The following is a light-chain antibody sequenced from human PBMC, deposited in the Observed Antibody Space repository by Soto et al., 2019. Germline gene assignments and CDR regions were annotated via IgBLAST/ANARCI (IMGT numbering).Light chain of an antibody. V-gene: IGKV2-28*01. CDR3: MQALQLPWT. Sequence: DIVMTQSPLPLSVTPGEPASISCRSSQSLLHSNGKNYLDWYLQKPGQSPQLLIYFGSDRASGVPARVSGSGSGTDFTLQISRVEAEDVGVYFCMQALQLPWTFGQGTKVESK. CDR2: FGS. CDR1: QSLLHSNGKNY. J-gene: IGKJ1*01.